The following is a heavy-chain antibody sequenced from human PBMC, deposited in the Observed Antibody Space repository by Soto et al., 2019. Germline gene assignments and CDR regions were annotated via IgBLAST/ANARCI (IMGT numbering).Heavy chain of an antibody. Sequence: QVQLVQSGAEVKRPGSSVKVSCKASGDTFNFYSINWVRQAPGLGLEWMGRVNPIVSMSNYAQKFQGRVTMTADKSTSTAYMELSSLRSEDTAIYYCASSYGSGYWAFDYWGQEPWSPSP. CDR3: ASSYGSGYWAFDY. J-gene: IGHJ4*01. V-gene: IGHV1-69*02. CDR1: GDTFNFYS. D-gene: IGHD3-10*01. CDR2: VNPIVSMS.